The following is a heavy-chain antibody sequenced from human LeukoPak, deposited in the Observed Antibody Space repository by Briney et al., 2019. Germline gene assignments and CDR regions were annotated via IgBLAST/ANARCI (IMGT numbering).Heavy chain of an antibody. CDR2: IEHRGNT. J-gene: IGHJ4*02. D-gene: IGHD6-6*01. Sequence: PSETLSLTCAVSGESFSNHYWTWIRQSPGKGLEWIGEIEHRGNTNYNPSLKSRVTISVDTSKNEFSLKLKSMTAADTAVFYCARGRGVAARRGFDFWGQGTLVTVSS. CDR1: GESFSNHY. CDR3: ARGRGVAARRGFDF. V-gene: IGHV4-34*01.